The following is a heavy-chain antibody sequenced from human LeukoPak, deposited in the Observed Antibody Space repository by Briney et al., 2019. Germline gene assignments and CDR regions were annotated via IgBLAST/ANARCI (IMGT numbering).Heavy chain of an antibody. J-gene: IGHJ1*01. D-gene: IGHD4-17*01. V-gene: IGHV3-33*01. CDR3: ARDNPLYATVTTWYFQH. CDR1: GFTFSSYG. Sequence: GGSLRLSCAASGFTFSSYGMHWVRQAPGKGLEWVAVIWYDGSNKYYADSVKGRFTISRDNSKNTLYLQMNSLRAEDTAVYYCARDNPLYATVTTWYFQHWGQGTLVTVSS. CDR2: IWYDGSNK.